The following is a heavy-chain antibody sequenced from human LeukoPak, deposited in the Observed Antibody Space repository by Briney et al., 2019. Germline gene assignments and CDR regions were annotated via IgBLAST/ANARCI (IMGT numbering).Heavy chain of an antibody. CDR1: GGAITNYY. CDR2: IYYTGST. V-gene: IGHV4-59*01. CDR3: ARDRPWLVPREGFDY. J-gene: IGHJ4*02. Sequence: SETLSLTCGVSGGAITNYYWNWIRQAPGKGLEWLGYIYYTGSTTYNPSVKSRITISLDTSKKQISLKLRSVTAADTAVYYCARDRPWLVPREGFDYWGQGTLVTVSS. D-gene: IGHD6-19*01.